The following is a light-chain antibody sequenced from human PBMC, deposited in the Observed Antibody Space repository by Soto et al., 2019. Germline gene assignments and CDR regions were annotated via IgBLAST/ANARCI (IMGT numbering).Light chain of an antibody. Sequence: EIVLTQSPGTLSLSPGERATLSCRATQSVRGNFLAWYQQKPAQAPRLLIYGASKRATGIPDRFSGSGSGTDFTLTIIRLEPEYFAVYYCQQYGTYTFGQGTKVEIK. CDR1: QSVRGNF. V-gene: IGKV3-20*01. J-gene: IGKJ2*01. CDR3: QQYGTYT. CDR2: GAS.